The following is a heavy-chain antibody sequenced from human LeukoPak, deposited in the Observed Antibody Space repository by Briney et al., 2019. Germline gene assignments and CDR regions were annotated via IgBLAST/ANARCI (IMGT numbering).Heavy chain of an antibody. CDR2: IYYSGST. CDR3: ARSWKAARYNWFDP. CDR1: GGSISSSSYY. D-gene: IGHD1-1*01. V-gene: IGHV4-39*07. J-gene: IGHJ5*02. Sequence: SETLSLTCTVSGGSISSSSYYWGWIRQPPGKGLEWIGSIYYSGSTHYNPSLKSRVTISVDTSKNQFSLKLSSVTAADTAVYYCARSWKAARYNWFDPWGQGTLVTVSS.